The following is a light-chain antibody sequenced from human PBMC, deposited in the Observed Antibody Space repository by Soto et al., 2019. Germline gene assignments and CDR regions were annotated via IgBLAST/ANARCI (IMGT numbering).Light chain of an antibody. V-gene: IGKV1-16*01. CDR1: QGISSY. CDR3: QQYSAYPFT. CDR2: AAS. J-gene: IGKJ3*01. Sequence: DIQMAQSPSSLSASVGDRVTITCRASQGISSYLAWFQQKPGKAPKSLIHAASSLQSGVLSRFSDSGSGTDFTLTISSLQPEDFATYFCQQYSAYPFTFGPGTKVDIK.